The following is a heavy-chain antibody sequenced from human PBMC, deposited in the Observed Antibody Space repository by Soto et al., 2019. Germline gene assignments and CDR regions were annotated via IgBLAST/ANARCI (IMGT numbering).Heavy chain of an antibody. V-gene: IGHV2-5*01. D-gene: IGHD3-16*01. CDR1: GFSLSTPGVG. J-gene: IGHJ4*02. CDR2: IYWNDDK. CDR3: AHSPYTSDFDC. Sequence: QITLKESGPPLVNPTQTLTLTCTFSGFSLSTPGVGVSWIRQPPGKALEWLALIYWNDDKRYSPSLGARATIAKDTSENRVVLTLTNMAPEDTATYFCAHSPYTSDFDCWGQGTLGTVSS.